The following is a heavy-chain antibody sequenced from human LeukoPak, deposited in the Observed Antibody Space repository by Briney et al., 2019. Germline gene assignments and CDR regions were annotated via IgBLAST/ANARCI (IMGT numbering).Heavy chain of an antibody. J-gene: IGHJ4*02. Sequence: RGSLRLSCAASGFTFSNYAMSWVRQAPGKGLEWVSVISGSGGSTYNADSVKGRFTISRDNSKNTLYLQMNSLRAEDTAVYYCAKGLEMTTRTPGDYWGQGTLVTVSS. D-gene: IGHD5-24*01. CDR3: AKGLEMTTRTPGDY. CDR2: ISGSGGST. CDR1: GFTFSNYA. V-gene: IGHV3-23*01.